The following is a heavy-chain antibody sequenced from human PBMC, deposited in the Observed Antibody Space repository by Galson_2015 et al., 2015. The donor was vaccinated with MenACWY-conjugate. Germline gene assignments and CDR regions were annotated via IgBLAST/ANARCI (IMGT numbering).Heavy chain of an antibody. V-gene: IGHV5-51*01. CDR1: GSTFPTYW. Sequence: QSGAEVKKPGESLQISCRVSGSTFPTYWVGWGRQMPGKGLERMGIIYPGDSNTRYSPSFEGQVTISVDKSIRTVYLQWSTLKASDTAMYFCARREGYYGSGRTFSWFDSWGQGTLVTVSS. D-gene: IGHD3-10*01. CDR2: IYPGDSNT. J-gene: IGHJ5*01. CDR3: ARREGYYGSGRTFSWFDS.